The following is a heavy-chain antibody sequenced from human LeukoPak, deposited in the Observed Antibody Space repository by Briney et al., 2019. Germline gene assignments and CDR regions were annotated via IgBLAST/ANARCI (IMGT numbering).Heavy chain of an antibody. D-gene: IGHD4-23*01. V-gene: IGHV3-11*04. CDR3: ARDRAVGASDSYDL. Sequence: PVGSLRLSCTGSGFTFSDRYMAWIRQRPGKGLEWLSYISTSNRRVYHADSVKGRFTVSRDDARKSLFLQMNSLTPDDTALYYCARDRAVGASDSYDLWGPGTMVTVSS. CDR1: GFTFSDRY. CDR2: ISTSNRRV. J-gene: IGHJ3*01.